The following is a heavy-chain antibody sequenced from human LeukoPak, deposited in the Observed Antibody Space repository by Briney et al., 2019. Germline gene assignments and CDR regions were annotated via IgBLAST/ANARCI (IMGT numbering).Heavy chain of an antibody. Sequence: GGSLRLSCAASGFTFSSYAMSWVRQAPGKGLEWVSSVSDSGGNTYYAASVKGRFTISRDNSKNTLYLQMNGLRAEDTAVYYCAKVYTTTTPNWFDPWGQGTLVTVSS. V-gene: IGHV3-23*01. CDR3: AKVYTTTTPNWFDP. J-gene: IGHJ5*02. CDR1: GFTFSSYA. D-gene: IGHD5-12*01. CDR2: VSDSGGNT.